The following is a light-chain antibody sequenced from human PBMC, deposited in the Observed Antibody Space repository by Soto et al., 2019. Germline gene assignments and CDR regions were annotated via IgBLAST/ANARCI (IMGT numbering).Light chain of an antibody. CDR3: QHRLTSPLP. J-gene: IGKJ4*01. CDR1: QSVGVY. CDR2: DAS. Sequence: EIVLTQSPATLSLSPGERATLSCRASQSVGVYLAWYQQKPGQSPRLLIYDASNRATGIPARFSGSGSGTDFTLTISSLEPEDFGVYYCQHRLTSPLPFGGATKVEIK. V-gene: IGKV3-11*01.